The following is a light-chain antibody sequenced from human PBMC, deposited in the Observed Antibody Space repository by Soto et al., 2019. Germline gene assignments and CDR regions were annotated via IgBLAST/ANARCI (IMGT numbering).Light chain of an antibody. CDR1: QSVGSN. CDR2: GAS. CDR3: QQYNNWWT. Sequence: EVVLTQSPGTLSLSPRETATLSCRASQSVGSNVAWYQQKPGQAPRLVMYGASTRATGIPARFSGSWSGTEFTLTISTLQSEDFAVYYCQQYNNWWTFGQGTKVDIK. J-gene: IGKJ1*01. V-gene: IGKV3-15*01.